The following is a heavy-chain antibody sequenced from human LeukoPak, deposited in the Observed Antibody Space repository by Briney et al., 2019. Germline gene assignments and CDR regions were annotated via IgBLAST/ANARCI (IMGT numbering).Heavy chain of an antibody. V-gene: IGHV4-59*11. Sequence: SETLSLTCTVSGGSISSHYWSWIRQPPGKGLEWIGYIYYSGSTNYNPSLKSRVTISVDTSKNQFSLKLSSVTAADTAVYYCARVSRTSRTLDYWDQGTLVTVSS. J-gene: IGHJ4*02. CDR3: ARVSRTSRTLDY. CDR2: IYYSGST. CDR1: GGSISSHY. D-gene: IGHD2-2*01.